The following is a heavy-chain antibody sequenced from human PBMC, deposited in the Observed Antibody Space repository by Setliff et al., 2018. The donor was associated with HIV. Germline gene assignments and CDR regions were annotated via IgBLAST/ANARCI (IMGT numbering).Heavy chain of an antibody. CDR1: GFTFSSYW. J-gene: IGHJ4*02. CDR3: ARDQSLSYGSGSRKFDY. Sequence: PGGSLRLSCAASGFTFSSYWMTWVRQAPGKGLEWVANIKQDGSEKYYVDSVKGRFTISRDNAKNSLYLQMNSLRAEDTAVYYCARDQSLSYGSGSRKFDYWGQGTLVTVSS. CDR2: IKQDGSEK. D-gene: IGHD3-10*01. V-gene: IGHV3-7*01.